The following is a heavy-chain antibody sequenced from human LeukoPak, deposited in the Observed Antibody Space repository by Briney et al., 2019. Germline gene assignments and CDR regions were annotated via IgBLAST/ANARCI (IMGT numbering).Heavy chain of an antibody. CDR1: GFTFTKSW. V-gene: IGHV3-7*01. J-gene: IGHJ4*02. Sequence: PGGSLRLSCAASGFTFTKSWMAWVRQAPGKGLEWAANINQDGSTKHYADSLKGRFTISRDNSRNSLYLQMYSLRVDDTAVYYCARDTDGSLDYWGQGILVTVAS. CDR2: INQDGSTK. CDR3: ARDTDGSLDY. D-gene: IGHD1-26*01.